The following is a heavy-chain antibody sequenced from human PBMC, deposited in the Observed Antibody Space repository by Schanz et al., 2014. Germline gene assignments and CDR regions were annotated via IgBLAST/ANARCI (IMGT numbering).Heavy chain of an antibody. J-gene: IGHJ4*02. V-gene: IGHV3-23*01. CDR3: AKFKSAPTVTTLDY. Sequence: EVQLLESGGGLVQPGGSLRLSCAASGFTFSSYAMSWVRQAPGKGLEWVSAISGSGGSTYFADFVKGRFTISRDNSKNTLYLQMNSLRAEDTAAYYCAKFKSAPTVTTLDYWGQGPLVTVSS. D-gene: IGHD4-17*01. CDR2: ISGSGGST. CDR1: GFTFSSYA.